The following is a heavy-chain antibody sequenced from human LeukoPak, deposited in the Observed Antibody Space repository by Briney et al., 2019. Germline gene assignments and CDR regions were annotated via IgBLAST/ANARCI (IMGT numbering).Heavy chain of an antibody. Sequence: PGGSLRLSCAASGFTFSSYSMNWVRQAPGKGLEWVSSISRSSSYIYYADSVKGRFTISRDNAKSSLSLQMNSLRAEDTAVYYCASTLHVVVPAAIGYFYYWGQGTLVTVSS. CDR3: ASTLHVVVPAAIGYFYY. V-gene: IGHV3-21*01. CDR2: ISRSSSYI. D-gene: IGHD2-2*02. CDR1: GFTFSSYS. J-gene: IGHJ4*02.